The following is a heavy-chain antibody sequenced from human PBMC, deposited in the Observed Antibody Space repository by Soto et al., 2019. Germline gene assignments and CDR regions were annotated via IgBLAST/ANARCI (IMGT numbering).Heavy chain of an antibody. CDR3: ARGGYYYSGIYKGDLDV. CDR1: GYTLTGYY. CDR2: LNPDSGEA. Sequence: QAQLIQSGTEVKKSGTSLRVSCKASGYTLTGYYLHWVRQSPGQGLEWMGWLNPDSGEAVYAQSLEGRVTMTRDTTISTAYMYVERLGSDDTAVYYCARGGYYYSGIYKGDLDVWGQGTLVSVSS. D-gene: IGHD3-22*01. J-gene: IGHJ3*01. V-gene: IGHV1-2*02.